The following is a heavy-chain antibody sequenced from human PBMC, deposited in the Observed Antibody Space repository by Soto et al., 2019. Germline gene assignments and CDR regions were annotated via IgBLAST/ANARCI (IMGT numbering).Heavy chain of an antibody. V-gene: IGHV5-51*01. J-gene: IGHJ4*02. Sequence: GESLKISCQGSGFRFTTYWIVWVRQMPGKGLEWMGIIYPSNSETKYSPSFQGQVTISADKSITTAYLQWSSLKASDTAIYYCARHYVAAAPIDYWGQGTLVTVSS. CDR1: GFRFTTYW. CDR3: ARHYVAAAPIDY. D-gene: IGHD6-13*01. CDR2: IYPSNSET.